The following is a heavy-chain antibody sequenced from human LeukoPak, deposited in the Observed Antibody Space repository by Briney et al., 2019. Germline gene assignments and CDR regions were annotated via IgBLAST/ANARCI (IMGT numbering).Heavy chain of an antibody. CDR1: GFTFSGFS. CDR2: IKQDGSER. V-gene: IGHV3-7*03. Sequence: GGSLRHSCAASGFTFSGFSMSWVRQSPTKGLEWVANIKQDGSERYYVDSVKGRFTISRDNAKNSLSLQMNNLRVEDTAVYYCARAGSHWHYVYWGQGTVVTVSS. J-gene: IGHJ4*02. CDR3: ARAGSHWHYVY. D-gene: IGHD3-10*01.